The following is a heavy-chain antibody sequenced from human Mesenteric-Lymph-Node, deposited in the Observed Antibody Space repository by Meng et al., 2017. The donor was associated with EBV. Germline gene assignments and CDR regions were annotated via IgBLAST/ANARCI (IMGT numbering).Heavy chain of an antibody. Sequence: QVQLQESGPGLVKPSXXXXXTXXVSGGSISSGGYYWSWIRQPPGKGLEWIVYISDGGNTYYNPSLKSRLSISVDTSKNQFSLKLTSVTAADTAVYYCARSYDSSGYQFDPWGQGTLVIVSS. J-gene: IGHJ5*02. CDR3: ARSYDSSGYQFDP. V-gene: IGHV4-30-4*02. CDR1: GGSISSGGYY. D-gene: IGHD3-22*01. CDR2: ISDGGNT.